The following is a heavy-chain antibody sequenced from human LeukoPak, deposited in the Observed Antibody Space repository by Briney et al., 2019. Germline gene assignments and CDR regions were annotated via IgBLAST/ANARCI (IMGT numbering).Heavy chain of an antibody. CDR3: ATTSWYSSGWYSGSWWVGDSDAFDI. V-gene: IGHV4-31*03. J-gene: IGHJ3*02. D-gene: IGHD6-19*01. CDR1: GGSISSGGYY. Sequence: PSETLSLTCTVSGGSISSGGYYWSWIRHHPGKGLEWIGYIYYSGSTYYNPSLKSRVTISLDTSKNQFSLKLSSVTAADTAVYYCATTSWYSSGWYSGSWWVGDSDAFDIWGQGTMVTVSS. CDR2: IYYSGST.